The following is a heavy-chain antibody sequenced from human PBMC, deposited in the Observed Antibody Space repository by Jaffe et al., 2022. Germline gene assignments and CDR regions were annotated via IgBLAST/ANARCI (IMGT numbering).Heavy chain of an antibody. CDR3: VRRPPLWFGELSTEVDFDY. D-gene: IGHD3-10*01. V-gene: IGHV5-51*03. Sequence: EVQLVQSGAEVKKPGESLKISCKGSGYSFTSYWIGWVRQMPGKGLEWMGIIYPGDSDTRYSPSFQGQVTISADKSISTAYLQWSSLKASDTAMYYCVRRPPLWFGELSTEVDFDYWGQGTLVTVSS. CDR2: IYPGDSDT. CDR1: GYSFTSYW. J-gene: IGHJ4*02.